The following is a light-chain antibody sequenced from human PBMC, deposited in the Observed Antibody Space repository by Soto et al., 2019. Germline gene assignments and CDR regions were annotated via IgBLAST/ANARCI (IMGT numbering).Light chain of an antibody. Sequence: QSALTQPASVSGSPGQSITISCTGTSSDVGGYNYVSWYQQHPGKAPKLMIYDVSNRPSGVSNRFSGSKSGNTASLTISGLQAEDAADSYCSSYTSSSTLVVFGGGTKVTVL. J-gene: IGLJ2*01. V-gene: IGLV2-14*01. CDR2: DVS. CDR3: SSYTSSSTLVV. CDR1: SSDVGGYNY.